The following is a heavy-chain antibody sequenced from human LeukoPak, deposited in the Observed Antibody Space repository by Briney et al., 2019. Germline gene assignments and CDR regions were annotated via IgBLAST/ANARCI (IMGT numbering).Heavy chain of an antibody. CDR1: GYTFTSYG. V-gene: IGHV1-18*01. CDR2: ITTYNGNT. D-gene: IGHD3-22*01. CDR3: ARSLDYYDSSGSFYYFYMDV. Sequence: ASVKVSCKASGYTFTSYGISWVRQAPGQGREWMGWITTYNGNTNYAQKFQGRVTMTTDTSTGTVYMELGSLRSDDTAVYFCARSLDYYDSSGSFYYFYMDVWGKGTTVTVSS. J-gene: IGHJ6*03.